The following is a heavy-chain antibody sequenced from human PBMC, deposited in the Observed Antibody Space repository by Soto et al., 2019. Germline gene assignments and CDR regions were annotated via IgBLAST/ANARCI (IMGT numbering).Heavy chain of an antibody. V-gene: IGHV1-69*01. D-gene: IGHD2-2*01. CDR2: IIPIPGTA. J-gene: IGHJ6*02. CDR1: GGTFGSYA. CDR3: ARSQGSSTSLEIYYYYYYGMDV. Sequence: QVQLVQSGAEVKKPGSSVKVSCKASGGTFGSYAISWVRQAPGQGLEWMGGIIPIPGTANYAQKFQGRVTIAADESTSPAYMELGSLRSEDTAVYYCARSQGSSTSLEIYYYYYYGMDVWCQGTTVTVSS.